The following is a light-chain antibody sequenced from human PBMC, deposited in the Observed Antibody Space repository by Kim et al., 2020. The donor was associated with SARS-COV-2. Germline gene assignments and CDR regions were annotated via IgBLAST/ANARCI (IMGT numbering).Light chain of an antibody. CDR2: DAS. CDR3: QQRTNWPIT. J-gene: IGKJ5*01. Sequence: EIVLTQSPATLSLSPGERATLSCRASQSVSSFLAWYQQKPGQAPRLLMYDASNRATGIPARFSVSGSGTDFTLTISSLEPEDFAVYYCQQRTNWPITFGQGTRLEIK. CDR1: QSVSSF. V-gene: IGKV3-11*01.